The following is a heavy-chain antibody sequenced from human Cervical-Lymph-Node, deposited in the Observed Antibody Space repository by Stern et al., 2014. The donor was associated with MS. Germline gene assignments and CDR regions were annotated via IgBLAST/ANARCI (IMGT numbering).Heavy chain of an antibody. CDR3: ARATTVHAFDI. CDR1: GFTFSNYD. D-gene: IGHD1-26*01. Sequence: EVHLVESGGRLVQPGGSLRLSCAASGFTFSNYDMHWVRQVTGKGLEWVSVIGLRADTHYAASVKGRFTIAREKAKNSLYLQMDSLRDGDTAIYYGARATTVHAFDIWGRGTLVTVSS. CDR2: IGLRADT. J-gene: IGHJ3*02. V-gene: IGHV3-13*01.